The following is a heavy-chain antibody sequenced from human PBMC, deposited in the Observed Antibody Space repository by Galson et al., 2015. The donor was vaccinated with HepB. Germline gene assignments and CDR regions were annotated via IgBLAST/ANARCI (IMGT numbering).Heavy chain of an antibody. CDR1: GFKFNTYS. V-gene: IGHV3-23*01. CDR2: ISGSGDII. J-gene: IGHJ4*02. D-gene: IGHD5-18*01. Sequence: SLRLSCAGSGFKFNTYSMSWVRQAPGKGLEWVSGISGSGDIIYYADSVKGRFTISRDNSGRTLYLQMNNLRADDTAVYYCGGSYGDHWGQGTLVTVSS. CDR3: GGSYGDH.